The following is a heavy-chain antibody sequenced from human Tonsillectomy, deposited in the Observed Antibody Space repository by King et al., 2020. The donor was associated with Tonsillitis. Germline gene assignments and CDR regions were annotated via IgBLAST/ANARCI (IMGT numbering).Heavy chain of an antibody. CDR2: IYYRGST. V-gene: IGHV4-59*01. Sequence: QLQESGPGLVKPSETLSLTCTVSGASISSYYCSWIRQPPGKGLEWIGYIYYRGSTNYNPSLKSRVTISVDTSKNQFSLKLSSVTAADTAIYYCAGSPYTSGGGLIYYYGMDVWGQGTTVTVPS. CDR3: AGSPYTSGGGLIYYYGMDV. J-gene: IGHJ6*02. CDR1: GASISSYY. D-gene: IGHD6-19*01.